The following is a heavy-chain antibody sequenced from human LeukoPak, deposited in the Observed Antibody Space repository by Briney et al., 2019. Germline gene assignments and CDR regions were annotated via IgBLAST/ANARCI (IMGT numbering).Heavy chain of an antibody. D-gene: IGHD3-10*01. J-gene: IGHJ4*02. V-gene: IGHV4-31*03. CDR2: IHHSGSS. Sequence: SETLSLTCTVSADSLSSGGHYWARIRQLPGKGLESIGFIHHSGSSRHNPSLKDRVAISVDASRKQFALRLSSVTAADTAIYYCARGGNRFGGFYFDYWGQGIQVIVSS. CDR1: ADSLSSGGHY. CDR3: ARGGNRFGGFYFDY.